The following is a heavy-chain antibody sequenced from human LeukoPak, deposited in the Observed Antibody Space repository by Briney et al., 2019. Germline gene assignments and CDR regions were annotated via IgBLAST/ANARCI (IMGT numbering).Heavy chain of an antibody. CDR2: IYSGGST. D-gene: IGHD3-16*02. V-gene: IGHV3-66*01. J-gene: IGHJ4*02. Sequence: GGSLRLSCAASRFTVSSNYMSWVRQAPGKGLEWVSVIYSGGSTYYADSVKGRFTISRDNSKNTLYLQMNSLRAEDTAVYYCARNSYVWGSYRPLQEDFDYWGQGTLVTVSS. CDR1: RFTVSSNY. CDR3: ARNSYVWGSYRPLQEDFDY.